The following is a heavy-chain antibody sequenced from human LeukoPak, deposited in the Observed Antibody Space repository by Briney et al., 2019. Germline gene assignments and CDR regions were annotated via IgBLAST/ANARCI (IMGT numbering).Heavy chain of an antibody. J-gene: IGHJ4*02. Sequence: GASVKVSCKASGYTFTGYYMHWVRQAPGQGLEWMGWINPNSGGTNYAQKFQDRVTMTRDTSISTAYMELSRLRSDDTAVYYCARSYVLKNTVTTLGYWGQGTLVTVSS. CDR1: GYTFTGYY. CDR2: INPNSGGT. CDR3: ARSYVLKNTVTTLGY. V-gene: IGHV1-2*02. D-gene: IGHD4-17*01.